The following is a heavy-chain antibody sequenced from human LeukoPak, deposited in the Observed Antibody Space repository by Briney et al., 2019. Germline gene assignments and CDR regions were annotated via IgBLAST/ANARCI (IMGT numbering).Heavy chain of an antibody. CDR1: GFTFDDYA. Sequence: SVGSLRLSCAASGFTFDDYAMHWVRQAPGKGLEWVSGISWNSGSIGYADSVKGRFTISRDNAKNSLYLQMNSLRAEDTALYYCAKGPDPSIAAAGSNAFDIWGQGTMVTVSS. CDR2: ISWNSGSI. J-gene: IGHJ3*02. D-gene: IGHD6-13*01. V-gene: IGHV3-9*01. CDR3: AKGPDPSIAAAGSNAFDI.